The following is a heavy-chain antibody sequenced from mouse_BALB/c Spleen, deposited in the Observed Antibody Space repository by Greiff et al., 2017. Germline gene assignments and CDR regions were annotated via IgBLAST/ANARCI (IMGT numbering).Heavy chain of an antibody. J-gene: IGHJ3*01. CDR2: ISDGGSYT. V-gene: IGHV5-4*02. CDR3: AREGNGNHGGFAY. D-gene: IGHD2-1*01. Sequence: DVMLVESGGGLVKPGGSLKLSCAASGFTFSDYYMYWVRQTPEKRLEWVATISDGGSYTYYPDSVKGRFTISRDNAKNNLYLQMSSLKSEDTAMYYCAREGNGNHGGFAYWGQGTLVTVSA. CDR1: GFTFSDYY.